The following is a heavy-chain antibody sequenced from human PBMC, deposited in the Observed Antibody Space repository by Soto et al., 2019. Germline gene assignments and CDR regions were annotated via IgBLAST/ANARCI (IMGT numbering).Heavy chain of an antibody. V-gene: IGHV4-4*07. D-gene: IGHD6-13*01. J-gene: IGHJ5*02. CDR1: GASLRGYY. CDR2: IYATGSS. Sequence: SETLSLTCNISGASLRGYYWSWIRQPPGKGLEWIGRIYATGSSDYNPSLKRRITISVDMSKKQFSLTLRSVTAADTGMYYCVRDGTKNLRDWFDPWGQGILVTVSS. CDR3: VRDGTKNLRDWFDP.